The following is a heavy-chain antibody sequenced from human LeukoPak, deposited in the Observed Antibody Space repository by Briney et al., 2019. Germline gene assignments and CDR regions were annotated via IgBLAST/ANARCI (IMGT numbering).Heavy chain of an antibody. CDR2: ISAGGGSV. J-gene: IGHJ2*01. V-gene: IGHV3-48*04. D-gene: IGHD3-16*01. Sequence: GGSPRLSCAASGLSLSSSNMHWGPQAPGGGLGWLSFISAGGGSVFSAHSVRGRFSISRDNTKYSLLLQMISLRVDDAAFYYCTNDLGLCRMIWGRGTLVIVSS. CDR1: GLSLSSSN. CDR3: TNDLGLCRMI.